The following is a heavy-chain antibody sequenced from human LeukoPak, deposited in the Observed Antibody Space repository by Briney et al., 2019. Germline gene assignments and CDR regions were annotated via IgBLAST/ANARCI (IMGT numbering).Heavy chain of an antibody. Sequence: GGSLRLSCAASGFTFSSYGMNWVRQAPGKGLEWVSYISSSGSNIYNADSVKGRFTISRDNAKNSLYLQMNSLRAEDTAVYHCARNFASWGQGTLVTVSS. CDR3: ARNFAS. V-gene: IGHV3-48*03. J-gene: IGHJ4*02. CDR2: ISSSGSNI. CDR1: GFTFSSYG.